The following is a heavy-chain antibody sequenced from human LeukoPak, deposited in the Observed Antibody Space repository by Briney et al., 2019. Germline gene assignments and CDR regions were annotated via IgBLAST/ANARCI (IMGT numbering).Heavy chain of an antibody. CDR2: INPNSAAS. CDR3: ARDFYGSRPGAFDY. V-gene: IGHV1-2*06. Sequence: ASEKVSCKASGYSFSGHYIHWVRQAPGQGLEWMGQINPNSAASHYAQKFQDRVTMTSDTSINMAYMELRSLRSDDTAVYYCARDFYGSRPGAFDYWGQGTLITVSS. D-gene: IGHD3-10*01. CDR1: GYSFSGHY. J-gene: IGHJ4*02.